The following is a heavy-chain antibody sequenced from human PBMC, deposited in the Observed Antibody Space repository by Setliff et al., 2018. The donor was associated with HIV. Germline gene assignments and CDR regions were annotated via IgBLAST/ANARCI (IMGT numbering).Heavy chain of an antibody. CDR2: IYYSGST. CDR1: GGSISSSSDY. V-gene: IGHV4-39*02. D-gene: IGHD2-15*01. CDR3: AREYCSAGSCYSGR. Sequence: SETLSLTCTVSGGSISSSSDYWGWIRQPPGKGLEWIGYIYYSGSTYYNPSLKSRITISVDTSKNQFSLTLSSVTAADTAVYYCAREYCSAGSCYSGRWGQGMRVTVSS. J-gene: IGHJ4*02.